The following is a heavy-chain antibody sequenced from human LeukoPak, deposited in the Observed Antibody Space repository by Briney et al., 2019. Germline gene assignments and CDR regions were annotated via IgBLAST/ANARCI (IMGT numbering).Heavy chain of an antibody. J-gene: IGHJ4*02. D-gene: IGHD1-26*01. Sequence: PSETLSLTCTVSGGSISSYYWSWIRQPPGKGLEWIGYIYHSGSTNYNPYLKSRVTISVDTSKNQFSLKLSSVTAADTAVYYRAKDDGSRSYPVYWGQGTLVTVSS. CDR2: IYHSGST. V-gene: IGHV4-59*01. CDR3: AKDDGSRSYPVY. CDR1: GGSISSYY.